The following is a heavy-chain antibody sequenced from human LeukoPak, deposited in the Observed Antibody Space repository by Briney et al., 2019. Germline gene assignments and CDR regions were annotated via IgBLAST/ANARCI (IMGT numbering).Heavy chain of an antibody. CDR2: INPNTGGT. Sequence: ASVRVSCKASGYTFTGYFMHWVRQAPGQGLDWMGWINPNTGGTKYAQKFQGRVAMTRDTSIGTAYMELSTVTSDDTAVYFCARVHATGYFSLDLGYWGQGTLVTVSS. J-gene: IGHJ4*02. CDR1: GYTFTGYF. V-gene: IGHV1-2*02. CDR3: ARVHATGYFSLDLGY. D-gene: IGHD3-9*01.